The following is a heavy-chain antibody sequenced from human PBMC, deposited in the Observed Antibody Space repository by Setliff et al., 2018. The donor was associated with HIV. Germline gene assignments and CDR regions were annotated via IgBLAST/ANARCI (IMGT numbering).Heavy chain of an antibody. D-gene: IGHD6-13*01. CDR3: ARGATGNLEALDI. Sequence: HGESLKISCKGSGYIFSTYWISWVRQMPGKGLEWMGRINPSDSYANYSPSFQGQVTISADKSISTAYLQWSNLKASDTAMYYCARGATGNLEALDIWGQGTMVTVSS. J-gene: IGHJ3*02. CDR1: GYIFSTYW. CDR2: INPSDSYA. V-gene: IGHV5-10-1*04.